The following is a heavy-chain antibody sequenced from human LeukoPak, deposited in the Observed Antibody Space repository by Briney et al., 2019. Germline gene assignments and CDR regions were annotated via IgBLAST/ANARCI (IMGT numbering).Heavy chain of an antibody. Sequence: GGSLRLSCAASGFTFSSYEMNWVRQAPGKGLEWVSYISSSGSTIYYADSVKGRFTISRDNAKNSLYLQMNSLRAEDTAVYYCARDCGSGIYYYYYYMDVWGKGTTVTVSS. J-gene: IGHJ6*03. V-gene: IGHV3-48*03. CDR1: GFTFSSYE. CDR2: ISSSGSTI. D-gene: IGHD3-10*01. CDR3: ARDCGSGIYYYYYYMDV.